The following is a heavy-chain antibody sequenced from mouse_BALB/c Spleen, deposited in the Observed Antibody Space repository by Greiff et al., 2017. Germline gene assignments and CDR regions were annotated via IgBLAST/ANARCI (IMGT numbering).Heavy chain of an antibody. D-gene: IGHD2-14*01. CDR1: GYSFTGYY. CDR2: INPYNGAT. V-gene: IGHV1-31*01. J-gene: IGHJ4*01. CDR3: ARSGRYGFDAMDY. Sequence: EVQLQQSGPELVKPGASVKISCKASGYSFTGYYMHWVKQSHVKSLEWIGRINPYNGATSYNQNFKDKASLTVDKSSSTAYMELHSLTSEDSAVYYCARSGRYGFDAMDYWGQGTSVTVSS.